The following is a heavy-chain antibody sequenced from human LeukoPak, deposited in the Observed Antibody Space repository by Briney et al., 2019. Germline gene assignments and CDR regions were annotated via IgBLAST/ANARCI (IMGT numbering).Heavy chain of an antibody. J-gene: IGHJ5*02. CDR1: GGSINTYY. Sequence: SETLSLTCTVSGGSINTYYWSWIRQPPGKGLEWIGYIYYSGSTNYNPSLKSRVTISVDTSKNQFSLKLNSVTAADTAVYYCARDLYDSSGNNWFDPWGQGTLVTVSS. D-gene: IGHD3-22*01. CDR3: ARDLYDSSGNNWFDP. V-gene: IGHV4-59*01. CDR2: IYYSGST.